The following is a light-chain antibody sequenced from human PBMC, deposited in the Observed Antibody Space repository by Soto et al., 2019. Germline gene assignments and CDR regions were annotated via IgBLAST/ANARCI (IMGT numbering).Light chain of an antibody. CDR2: GAS. V-gene: IGKV3-15*01. CDR3: QQYSKWPPIT. J-gene: IGKJ5*01. Sequence: ESVMTQSPPKLFVSTGERATLSCRASQIVRNDVAWYQQRPGQAPRLLIYGASARATGIPGRFSGWGSGTEFTLTISSLQSDDVGVYYCQQYSKWPPITFGQGTRLEI. CDR1: QIVRND.